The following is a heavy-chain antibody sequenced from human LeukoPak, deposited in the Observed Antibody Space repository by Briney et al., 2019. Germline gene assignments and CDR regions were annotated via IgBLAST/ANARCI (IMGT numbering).Heavy chain of an antibody. CDR3: ARGSGAARPYWFDP. CDR2: ISGSGGST. V-gene: IGHV3-23*01. D-gene: IGHD6-6*01. CDR1: GFTFSSYA. J-gene: IGHJ5*02. Sequence: GGSLRLSCAASGFTFSSYAMSWVRQAPGKGLEWVSAISGSGGSTYYADSVKGRFTISRDNAKNSLYLQMNSLRAEDTAVYYCARGSGAARPYWFDPWGQGTLVTVSS.